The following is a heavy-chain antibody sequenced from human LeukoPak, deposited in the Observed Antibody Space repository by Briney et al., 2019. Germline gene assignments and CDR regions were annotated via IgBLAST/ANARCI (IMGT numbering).Heavy chain of an antibody. J-gene: IGHJ4*02. CDR3: ARENYCSGGSCYGYFDY. Sequence: SETLSLTCAVYGGSFSDYYWAWIRQSPGKGLEWIGQINHSGSTNYNPSLKSRVTISVDTSKNQFSLKLSSVTAADTAVYYCARENYCSGGSCYGYFDYWGQGTLVTVSS. V-gene: IGHV4-34*01. CDR2: INHSGST. CDR1: GGSFSDYY. D-gene: IGHD2-15*01.